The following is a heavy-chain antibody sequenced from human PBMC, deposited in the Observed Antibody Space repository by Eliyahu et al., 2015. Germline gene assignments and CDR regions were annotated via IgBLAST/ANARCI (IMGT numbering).Heavy chain of an antibody. CDR2: ISGSGGST. CDR3: AKSVRFWRGYYDQYYGMDV. J-gene: IGHJ6*02. V-gene: IGHV3-23*04. Sequence: EVQLVESGGGLVQPGGSLRLSCAASGFXXSXXAMNWVRQAPGKGLEWVSTISGSGGSTYYADSVKGRFTISRDNSKNTLYLQINSLRADDTAVYYCAKSVRFWRGYYDQYYGMDVWGQGTTVTVSS. D-gene: IGHD3-3*01. CDR1: GFXXSXXA.